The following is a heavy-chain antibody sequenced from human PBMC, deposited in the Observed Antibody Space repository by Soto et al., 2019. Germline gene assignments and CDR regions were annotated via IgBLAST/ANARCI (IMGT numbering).Heavy chain of an antibody. CDR2: IYYSEST. V-gene: IGHV4-39*01. CDR3: ARHAPYCSSTSHCAYGMDV. CDR1: GGSISSSSYY. D-gene: IGHD2-2*01. J-gene: IGHJ6*02. Sequence: PSETLSLTCSVSGGSISSSSYYWGWIRQPPGKGLEWIGSIYYSESTYYNPSLKSRVTISVDTSKNQFSLKLSSVTAADTAVYYCARHAPYCSSTSHCAYGMDVWGQGTTVTVSS.